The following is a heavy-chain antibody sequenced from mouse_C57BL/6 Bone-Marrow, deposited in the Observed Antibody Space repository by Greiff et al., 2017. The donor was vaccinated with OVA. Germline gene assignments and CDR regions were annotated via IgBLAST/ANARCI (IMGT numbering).Heavy chain of an antibody. Sequence: VQLQQSGAELVRPGASVTLSCKASGYTFTDYEMHWGKQTPVHGLEWIGAIDPETGGTAYNQKFKGKAILTADKSSSTAYMELRSLTSEDSAVFYCTREKLYSNYHYAMDYWGQGTSVTVSS. CDR3: TREKLYSNYHYAMDY. CDR1: GYTFTDYE. J-gene: IGHJ4*01. D-gene: IGHD2-5*01. V-gene: IGHV1-15*01. CDR2: IDPETGGT.